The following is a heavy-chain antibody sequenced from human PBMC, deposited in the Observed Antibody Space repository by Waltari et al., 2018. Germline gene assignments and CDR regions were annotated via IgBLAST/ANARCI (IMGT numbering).Heavy chain of an antibody. CDR1: GFTFSTYYW. J-gene: IGHJ4*02. V-gene: IGHV3-74*01. CDR3: ARVPTYTVSTGGFDY. Sequence: EVQLVESGGGLVQPGGSLSLSCAASGFTFSTYYWLHWVRQAPGQGLVWVSRINSDGSTINYADSVKGRFTISRDNAKNTVYLQMNSLRAADTAVYYCARVPTYTVSTGGFDYWGQGTLVTVSS. D-gene: IGHD4-17*01. CDR2: INSDGSTI.